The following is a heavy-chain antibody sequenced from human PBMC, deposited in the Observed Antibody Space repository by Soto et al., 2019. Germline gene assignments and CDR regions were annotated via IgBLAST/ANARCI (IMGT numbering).Heavy chain of an antibody. D-gene: IGHD6-6*01. Sequence: GGSLRLSCSASGFTFINYAMSWVRQAPGKGLEWVSTISGSDGSTFYADSVKGRFTISRDSSKSTLSLQMNSLRAEDTALYYCAKHLSIAARFFDYWGRGAQVTVSS. CDR3: AKHLSIAARFFDY. J-gene: IGHJ4*02. CDR1: GFTFINYA. CDR2: ISGSDGST. V-gene: IGHV3-23*01.